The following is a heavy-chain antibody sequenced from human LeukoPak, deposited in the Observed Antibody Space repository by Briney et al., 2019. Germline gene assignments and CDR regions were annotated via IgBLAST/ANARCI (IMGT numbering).Heavy chain of an antibody. CDR1: GFTFSGYG. J-gene: IGHJ4*02. Sequence: GGSLRLSCAASGFTFSGYGMHWVRQAPGKGLEWVALMSYDGSTKYYADSVKGRFTISRDNSKNTLYLQMNRLRAEDTAVYYCAKDQRRQQLGAIDYWGQGALVTVSS. V-gene: IGHV3-30*18. D-gene: IGHD6-13*01. CDR2: MSYDGSTK. CDR3: AKDQRRQQLGAIDY.